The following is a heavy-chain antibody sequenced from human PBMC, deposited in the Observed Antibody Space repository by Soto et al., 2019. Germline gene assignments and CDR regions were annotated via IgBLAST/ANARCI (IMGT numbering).Heavy chain of an antibody. J-gene: IGHJ4*02. D-gene: IGHD4-17*01. CDR2: VFHGGNT. Sequence: SDTLSLTCSVSGYSISRGYYWGWIRQFPGKDLEWLGSVFHGGNTYDNPSLKSPVTISLDTSKNQFSLRLASVTAADTALYYWAITTVTTGRVYFDDWGQGILVTVSS. V-gene: IGHV4-38-2*01. CDR1: GYSISRGYY. CDR3: AITTVTTGRVYFDD.